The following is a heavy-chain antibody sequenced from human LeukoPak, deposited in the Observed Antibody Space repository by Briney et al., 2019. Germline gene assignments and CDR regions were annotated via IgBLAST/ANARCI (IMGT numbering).Heavy chain of an antibody. CDR3: ASSVKYCSGGSCDLWVEGY. V-gene: IGHV4-61*01. CDR1: GGSVSSDSYY. Sequence: SETLSLTCTVSGGSVSSDSYYWSWIRQPPGKGLEWIGYIYYSGSTNYNPSLKSRVTISVDTSKNQFSLKLNSVTAADTAVYYCASSVKYCSGGSCDLWVEGYWGQGTPVTVSS. D-gene: IGHD2-15*01. J-gene: IGHJ4*02. CDR2: IYYSGST.